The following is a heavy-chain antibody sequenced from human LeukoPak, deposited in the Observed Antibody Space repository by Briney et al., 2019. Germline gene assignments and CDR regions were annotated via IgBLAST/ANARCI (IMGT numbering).Heavy chain of an antibody. CDR3: AKGGSTVTTEDVVDY. V-gene: IGHV3-23*01. CDR1: AITFSRSA. CDR2: ISGGGGIT. Sequence: GGSLRLSCAASAITFSRSAMSWVRQAPGKGLEWVSVISGGGGITNYADSVKGRFTISRDNSNNTLSLQMDSLRVEDTAVYYCAKGGSTVTTEDVVDYWGQGTLVTVSS. J-gene: IGHJ4*02. D-gene: IGHD4-17*01.